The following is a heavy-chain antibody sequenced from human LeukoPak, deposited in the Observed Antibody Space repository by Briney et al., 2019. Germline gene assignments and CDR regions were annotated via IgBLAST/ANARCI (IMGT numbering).Heavy chain of an antibody. D-gene: IGHD5-24*01. Sequence: GASVKVSCKASGYTFTGYYMHWVRQAPGQGLEWMGWINPNSGGTNYAQKFQGRVTMTRDTSISTAYMELSRLRSDDTAVYYCARDSKWISLMATIIDYWGQGTLVTVSS. CDR3: ARDSKWISLMATIIDY. J-gene: IGHJ4*02. V-gene: IGHV1-2*02. CDR1: GYTFTGYY. CDR2: INPNSGGT.